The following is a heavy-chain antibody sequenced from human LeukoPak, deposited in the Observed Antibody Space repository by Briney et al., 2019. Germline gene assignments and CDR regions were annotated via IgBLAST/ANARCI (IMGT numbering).Heavy chain of an antibody. J-gene: IGHJ4*02. V-gene: IGHV4-61*08. CDR2: VHNSGT. D-gene: IGHD4-17*01. CDR3: ARDSSTVTTRHFDY. CDR1: GASVNNGAFY. Sequence: SETLSLTCSVSGASVNNGAFYWSWIRQPPGKGLEWIAYVHNSGTNYNPSLKSRATISVDTSRNQFSLKLKSVTAADTAVYYCARDSSTVTTRHFDYWGQGALVTVSS.